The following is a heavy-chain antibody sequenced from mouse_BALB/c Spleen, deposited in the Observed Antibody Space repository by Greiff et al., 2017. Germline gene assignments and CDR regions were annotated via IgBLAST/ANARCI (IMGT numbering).Heavy chain of an antibody. J-gene: IGHJ4*01. Sequence: VKLQQSAAELARPGASVKMSCKASGYTFTSYTMHWVKQRPGQGLEWIGYINPSSGYTEYNQKFKDKTTLTADKSSSTAYMQLSSLTSEDSAVYYCARGKGVMDYWGQGTSVTVSS. CDR3: ARGKGVMDY. CDR2: INPSSGYT. V-gene: IGHV1-4*02. CDR1: GYTFTSYT.